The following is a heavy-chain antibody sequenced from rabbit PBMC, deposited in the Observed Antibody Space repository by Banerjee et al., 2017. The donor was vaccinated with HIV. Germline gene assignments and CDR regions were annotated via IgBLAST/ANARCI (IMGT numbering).Heavy chain of an antibody. CDR2: INTGSGST. D-gene: IGHD1-1*01. V-gene: IGHV1S40*01. Sequence: QSLEESGGDLVRPGASLTLTCTASGFSFSSSYYMCWVRQAPGKGLEWIGCINTGSGSTDYASWAKGRFTLSKTSSTTVTLQMTSLTAADTATYFCARGASSSGYYYFNLWGPGTLVTVS. J-gene: IGHJ4*01. CDR1: GFSFSSSYY. CDR3: ARGASSSGYYYFNL.